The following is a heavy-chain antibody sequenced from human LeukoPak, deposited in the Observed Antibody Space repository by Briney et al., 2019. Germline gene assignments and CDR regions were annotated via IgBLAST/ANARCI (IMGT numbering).Heavy chain of an antibody. CDR3: AKDYDFWSGSMGFDY. CDR2: ISGSGGST. Sequence: PGGSLRLSCAASGFTFSSYAMGWVRQAPGKGLEWVSAISGSGGSTFYADSVKGRFTISRDNSKNTLYLQMNSLRAEDTAVYYCAKDYDFWSGSMGFDYWGQGTLVTVSS. CDR1: GFTFSSYA. V-gene: IGHV3-23*01. J-gene: IGHJ4*02. D-gene: IGHD3-3*01.